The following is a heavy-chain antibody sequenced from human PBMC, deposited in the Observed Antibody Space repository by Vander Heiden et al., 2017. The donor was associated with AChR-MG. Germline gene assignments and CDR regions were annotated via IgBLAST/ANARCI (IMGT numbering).Heavy chain of an antibody. Sequence: QVRPVESGGGVVQPGRSLRLSCAASGFIFSTYAMHWVRQAPGKGLEWVAVISDDGSNKYYADAVKGRFTISRDYSKNTLYLQMNSLRAEDTAVYYCATSSTGYHYTGYFQHWGQGTLVAVSS. CDR3: ATSSTGYHYTGYFQH. CDR2: ISDDGSNK. D-gene: IGHD3-22*01. CDR1: GFIFSTYA. J-gene: IGHJ1*01. V-gene: IGHV3-30*03.